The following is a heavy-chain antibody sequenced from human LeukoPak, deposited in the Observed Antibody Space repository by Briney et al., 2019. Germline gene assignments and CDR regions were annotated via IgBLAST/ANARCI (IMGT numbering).Heavy chain of an antibody. CDR3: ARALGYCSSTICYRFDY. D-gene: IGHD2-2*01. Sequence: GGSPRLSCAASGFTFSSYAMSWVRQAPGKGLEWVSAISGSGGSTYYADSVKGRFTISRDNAKNSLYLQMNSLRAEDTAVYYCARALGYCSSTICYRFDYWGQGTLVTVSS. CDR2: ISGSGGST. CDR1: GFTFSSYA. V-gene: IGHV3-23*01. J-gene: IGHJ4*02.